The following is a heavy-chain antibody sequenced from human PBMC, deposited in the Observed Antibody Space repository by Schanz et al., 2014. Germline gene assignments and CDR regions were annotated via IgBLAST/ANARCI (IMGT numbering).Heavy chain of an antibody. D-gene: IGHD6-19*01. CDR1: GGSISSSDW. V-gene: IGHV4-4*02. J-gene: IGHJ5*02. CDR2: IYHSGST. Sequence: QVQLQESGPGLVKPSGTLSLTCAVSGGSISSSDWWSWVRQPPGKGLEWIGEIYHSGSTNYNPSRKSRVTISVDKPKKQFSLKVTSMTAADTAVYYCARGHRPHGITVAARGFDPWGQGTLVTVSS. CDR3: ARGHRPHGITVAARGFDP.